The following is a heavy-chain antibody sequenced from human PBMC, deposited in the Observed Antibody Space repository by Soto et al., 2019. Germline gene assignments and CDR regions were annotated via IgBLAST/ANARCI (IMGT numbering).Heavy chain of an antibody. Sequence: PGGSLRLSCAASGFTFSSYSMNWVRQAPGKGLEWVSSISSSSSYIYYADSVKGRFTISRDNAKNSLYLQMNSLRAEDTAVYYCARDKRQLVGVAGPPDYWGQGTLVTVSS. J-gene: IGHJ4*02. V-gene: IGHV3-21*01. D-gene: IGHD6-6*01. CDR3: ARDKRQLVGVAGPPDY. CDR1: GFTFSSYS. CDR2: ISSSSSYI.